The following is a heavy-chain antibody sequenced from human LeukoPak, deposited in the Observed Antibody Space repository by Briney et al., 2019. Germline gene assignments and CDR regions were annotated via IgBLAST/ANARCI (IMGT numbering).Heavy chain of an antibody. CDR3: AKASARRAPPAY. Sequence: ASVKVSCKASGGTFSSYAISWVRQAPGQGLEWMGGIIPIFGTANYAQKFQGRVTITTDESTSTAYMELSSLRSEDTAVYYCAKASARRAPPAYWGQGTLVTVSS. J-gene: IGHJ4*02. CDR2: IIPIFGTA. CDR1: GGTFSSYA. V-gene: IGHV1-69*05. D-gene: IGHD2-2*01.